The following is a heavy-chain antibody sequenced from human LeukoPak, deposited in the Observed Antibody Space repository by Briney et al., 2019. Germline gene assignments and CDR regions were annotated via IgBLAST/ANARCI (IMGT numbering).Heavy chain of an antibody. Sequence: SETLSLTCTVSGGSISSDGYYWSWIRQPPGKGLEWIGYIYHSGSTYYNPSLKTRVTMSLDASKNQFFLTLTSVTAADTAVYYCARDGGPLYGSGSYALDYWGHGTLVTVSS. D-gene: IGHD3-10*01. CDR3: ARDGGPLYGSGSYALDY. CDR2: IYHSGST. J-gene: IGHJ4*01. CDR1: GGSISSDGYY. V-gene: IGHV4-30-2*01.